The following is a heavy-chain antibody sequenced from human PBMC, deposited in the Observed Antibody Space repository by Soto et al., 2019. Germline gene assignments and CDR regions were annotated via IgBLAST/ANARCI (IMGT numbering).Heavy chain of an antibody. D-gene: IGHD2-15*01. CDR1: GGSISSYY. V-gene: IGHV4-59*01. CDR2: IYYSGSI. J-gene: IGHJ6*03. Sequence: SETLSLTCTVSGGSISSYYWSWIRQPPGKGLEWIGYIYYSGSINYNPSLNSRVTISVDTSKNQFSLRLSSVTAADTAVYYCARGYCSGGIFFSFRHYYYCVVVWCKATTFTVSS. CDR3: ARGYCSGGIFFSFRHYYYCVVV.